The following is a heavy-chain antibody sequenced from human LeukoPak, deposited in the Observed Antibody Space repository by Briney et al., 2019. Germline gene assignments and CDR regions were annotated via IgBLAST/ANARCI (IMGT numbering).Heavy chain of an antibody. CDR2: ISYDGSNK. CDR3: ARWCSGGSCYSKDS. J-gene: IGHJ4*02. CDR1: GFTFSSYA. Sequence: PGGSLRLSCAASGFTFSSYAMHWVRQAPGKGLEWVAVISYDGSNKYYADSVKGRFTISRDNSKNTLYLQMNSLRAEDTAVYYCARWCSGGSCYSKDSWGQGTLVTISS. V-gene: IGHV3-30-3*01. D-gene: IGHD2-15*01.